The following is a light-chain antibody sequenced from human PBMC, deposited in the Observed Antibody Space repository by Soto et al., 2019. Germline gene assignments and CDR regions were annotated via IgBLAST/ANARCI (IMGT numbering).Light chain of an antibody. CDR3: SSYTSSSTLGV. J-gene: IGLJ2*01. CDR2: DVT. V-gene: IGLV2-14*01. CDR1: SSDVGGYNY. Sequence: QSALTQPASVSGSPGQSITISCTGTSSDVGGYNYVSWYQQHPGKAPKLMIFDVTYRPSGVSNRFSGSKSGNTASLTISGLQPEDEADYYCSSYTSSSTLGVFGGGTKLTVL.